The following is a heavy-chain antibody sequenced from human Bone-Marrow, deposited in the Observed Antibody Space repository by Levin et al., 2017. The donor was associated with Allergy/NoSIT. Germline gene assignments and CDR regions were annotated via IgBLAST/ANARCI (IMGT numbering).Heavy chain of an antibody. CDR2: IAGNGEI. D-gene: IGHD3-22*01. CDR3: ARLNFYDGSGYDY. V-gene: IGHV3-13*01. Sequence: PGGSLRLSCAASGFTFSSFDFHWVRQPTGKGLEWVSSIAGNGEIHYGDSVKGRFTISRDNAKNVLYLQMNSLRAGDTAVYYCARLNFYDGSGYDYWGQGTLVTVSS. CDR1: GFTFSSFD. J-gene: IGHJ4*02.